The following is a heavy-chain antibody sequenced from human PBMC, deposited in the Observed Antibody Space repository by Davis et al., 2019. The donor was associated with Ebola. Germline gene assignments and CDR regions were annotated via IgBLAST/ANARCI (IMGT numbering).Heavy chain of an antibody. D-gene: IGHD4-11*01. Sequence: AASVKVSCKASGGTFSSYAIGWVRQAPGQGLEWMGGIIPIFGTANYAQKFQGRVTITADKSTSTAYMELSSLRSEDTAVYYCARDLPRYSNYYYYGMDVWGQGTTVTVSS. CDR1: GGTFSSYA. J-gene: IGHJ6*02. CDR2: IIPIFGTA. V-gene: IGHV1-69*06. CDR3: ARDLPRYSNYYYYGMDV.